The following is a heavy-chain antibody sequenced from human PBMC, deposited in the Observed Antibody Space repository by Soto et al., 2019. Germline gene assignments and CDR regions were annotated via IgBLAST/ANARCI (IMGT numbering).Heavy chain of an antibody. J-gene: IGHJ3*02. D-gene: IGHD4-17*01. CDR2: IYYSGST. CDR3: ARDPPLSYGDYDAFDI. CDR1: GGSISSGGYY. V-gene: IGHV4-31*03. Sequence: QVQLQESGPGLVKPSQTLSLTCTVSGGSISSGGYYWSWIRQHPGKGLEWIGYIYYSGSTYYNPSLKSRVTISVDTSKNQFSLKLSSVTAADTAVYYCARDPPLSYGDYDAFDIWGQGTMVTVSS.